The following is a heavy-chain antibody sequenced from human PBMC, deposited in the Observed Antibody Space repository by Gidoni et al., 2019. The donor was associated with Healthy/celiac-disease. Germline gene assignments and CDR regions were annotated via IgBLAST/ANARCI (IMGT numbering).Heavy chain of an antibody. D-gene: IGHD6-19*01. CDR1: GGTFSSYA. Sequence: SGGTFSSYAISWVRQAPGQGLEWMGGIIPIFGTANYAQKFQGRVTITADESTSTAYMELSSLRSEDTAVYYCARGGDRIAVAGTGLYYFDYWGQGTLVTVSS. V-gene: IGHV1-69*01. CDR3: ARGGDRIAVAGTGLYYFDY. CDR2: IIPIFGTA. J-gene: IGHJ4*02.